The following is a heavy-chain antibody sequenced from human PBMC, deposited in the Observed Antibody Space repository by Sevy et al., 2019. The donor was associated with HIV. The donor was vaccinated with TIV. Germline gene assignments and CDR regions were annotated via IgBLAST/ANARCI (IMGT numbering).Heavy chain of an antibody. CDR3: ARELDDFWSGYQF. J-gene: IGHJ4*02. V-gene: IGHV1-2*02. D-gene: IGHD3-3*01. Sequence: ASVKVSCKASGYSFTGYFIHWVRQAPGQGLEWMGWINPSSGGTMSAQKFHDKVTMTSDTCINTAYLELSRLRSDDTAVYYCARELDDFWSGYQFWGQGTLVTVSS. CDR1: GYSFTGYF. CDR2: INPSSGGT.